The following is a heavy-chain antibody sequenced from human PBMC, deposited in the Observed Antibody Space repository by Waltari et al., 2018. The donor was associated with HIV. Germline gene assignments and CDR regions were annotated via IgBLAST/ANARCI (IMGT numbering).Heavy chain of an antibody. CDR1: GGSISSYY. D-gene: IGHD3-22*01. CDR3: ARDTENSSGYYRYWYFDL. Sequence: QVQLQESGPRLVKPSESLSLTCPVSGGSISSYYWSWIRQPPGKGLEWIGYIYYSGSTNYNPSLKSRVTISVDTSKNQFSLKLSSVTAADTAVYYCARDTENSSGYYRYWYFDLWGRGTLVTVSS. CDR2: IYYSGST. J-gene: IGHJ2*01. V-gene: IGHV4-59*01.